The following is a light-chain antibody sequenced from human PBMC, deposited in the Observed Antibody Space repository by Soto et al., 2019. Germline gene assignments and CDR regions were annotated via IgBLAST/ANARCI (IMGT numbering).Light chain of an antibody. CDR2: GAS. Sequence: EIVLTQSPDTLPLSPGERATLSCRASQSVGSNYLAWYQQKPGQAPRLLIYGASSRATGIPDRFSGSGSGTDFSLTINRLEPEDFAVYYCQQYGGSPRTFGQGTKVDIK. V-gene: IGKV3-20*01. CDR1: QSVGSNY. J-gene: IGKJ1*01. CDR3: QQYGGSPRT.